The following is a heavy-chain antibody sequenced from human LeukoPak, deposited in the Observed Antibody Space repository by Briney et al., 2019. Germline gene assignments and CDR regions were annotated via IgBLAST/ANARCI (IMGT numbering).Heavy chain of an antibody. CDR3: TTESDDYSNYGFEDY. CDR2: IKSKTDGGTT. J-gene: IGHJ4*02. V-gene: IGHV3-15*01. D-gene: IGHD4-11*01. Sequence: PGGSLRLSCAVSGFTFSGFWMSWVRQAPGKGLEWVGRIKSKTDGGTTDYAAPVKGRFTISRDDSKNTLYLQMNSLKTEDTAVYYCTTESDDYSNYGFEDYWGQGTLVTVSS. CDR1: GFTFSGFW.